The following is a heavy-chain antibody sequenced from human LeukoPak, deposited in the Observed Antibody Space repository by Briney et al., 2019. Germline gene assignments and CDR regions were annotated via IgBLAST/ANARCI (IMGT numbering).Heavy chain of an antibody. Sequence: GASVKVSCKASGYTFTSYYMHWVRQAPGQGLEWMGIINPSGGSTSYAQKFQGRVTMTRDTSTSTVYMELSSLRSEDMAVYYCAREIHGMDLRAHDAFDIWGQGTMVTVSS. V-gene: IGHV1-46*01. CDR1: GYTFTSYY. CDR3: AREIHGMDLRAHDAFDI. D-gene: IGHD3/OR15-3a*01. J-gene: IGHJ3*02. CDR2: INPSGGST.